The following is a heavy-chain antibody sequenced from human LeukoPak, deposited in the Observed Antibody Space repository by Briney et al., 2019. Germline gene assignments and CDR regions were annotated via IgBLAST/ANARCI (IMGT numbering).Heavy chain of an antibody. CDR1: GYTFTGYY. Sequence: GASVKVSCKASGYTFTGYYMHWVRQAPGQGLEWMGRINPNSGGTNCAQKFQGRVTMTRDTSISTAYMELSRLRSDDTAVYYCASSRPANRYYYDSSGYDYWGQGTLVTVSS. CDR2: INPNSGGT. J-gene: IGHJ4*02. CDR3: ASSRPANRYYYDSSGYDY. D-gene: IGHD3-22*01. V-gene: IGHV1-2*06.